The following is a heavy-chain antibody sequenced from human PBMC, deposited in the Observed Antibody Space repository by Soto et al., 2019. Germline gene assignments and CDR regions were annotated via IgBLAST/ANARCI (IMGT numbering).Heavy chain of an antibody. CDR1: GGSVSTGVHY. D-gene: IGHD6-19*01. CDR3: AGGYYTGWYWFDR. V-gene: IGHV4-61*08. J-gene: IGHJ2*01. Sequence: QVQLQESGPGLVKPSETLSLTCTVSVSGGSVSTGVHYWSWIRQPPGKGLEWIGYIYYSGSTNYNPPLKSRVTISVDASKYQFALKLTSVSAAGTAVYYWAGGYYTGWYWFDRWGRGTLVTVSS. CDR2: IYYSGST.